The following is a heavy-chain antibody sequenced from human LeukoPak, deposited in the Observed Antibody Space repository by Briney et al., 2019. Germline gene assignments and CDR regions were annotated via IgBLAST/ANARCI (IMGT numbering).Heavy chain of an antibody. CDR1: GFTFSSYE. CDR3: ARARNSGWNIDY. J-gene: IGHJ4*02. Sequence: GGSLRLSCVGSGFTFSSYEMSWVRQAPGKGLEWVSYISSSGDFIYYADSVKGRFTISRDNAKNSLYLQMISLRAEDTAVYSCARARNSGWNIDYWGRGTLVTVSS. V-gene: IGHV3-48*03. CDR2: ISSSGDFI. D-gene: IGHD6-19*01.